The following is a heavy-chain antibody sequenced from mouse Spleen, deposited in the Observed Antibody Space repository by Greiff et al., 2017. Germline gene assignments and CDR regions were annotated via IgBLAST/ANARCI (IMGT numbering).Heavy chain of an antibody. V-gene: IGHV1-78*01. CDR2: IYPRDGST. CDR3: ARRGYGKYVKWDFDG. J-gene: IGHJ1*01. Sequence: VQLQQSDAVLVKPGASVKISCKVSGYTFTDHTIHWMKQRPEQGLEWIGYIYPRDGSTKYNEKFKGKATLTADKSSSTAYMQLNSLTSEDSAVDFCARRGYGKYVKWDFDGWGAGTTVTVSS. CDR1: GYTFTDHT. D-gene: IGHD2-1*01.